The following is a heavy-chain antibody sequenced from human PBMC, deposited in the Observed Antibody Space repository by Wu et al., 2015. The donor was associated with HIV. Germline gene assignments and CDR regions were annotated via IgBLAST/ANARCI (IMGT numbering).Heavy chain of an antibody. Sequence: QVQLVQSGAEVKKPGASVKVSCKASGYTFTGYYMHWVRQAPGQGLEWMGWINPNSGGTNYAQKFQGRVTMTRDTSISTAYMELSRLRSDDTAVYYCARGHEETYYDILTGFDYWGQGTLVTVSS. CDR3: ARGHEETYYDILTGFDY. J-gene: IGHJ4*02. CDR1: GYTFTGYY. V-gene: IGHV1-2*02. D-gene: IGHD3-9*01. CDR2: INPNSGGT.